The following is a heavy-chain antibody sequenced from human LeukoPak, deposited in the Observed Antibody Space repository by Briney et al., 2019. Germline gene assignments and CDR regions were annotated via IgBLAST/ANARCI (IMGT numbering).Heavy chain of an antibody. CDR1: GYTFTSYG. D-gene: IGHD3-22*01. J-gene: IGHJ4*02. V-gene: IGHV1-18*01. CDR2: ISAYNGNT. Sequence: GASVKVSCKASGYTFTSYGISWVRQAPGQGRDWMGWISAYNGNTNYAQKLQGRVTMTTDTSTSTAYMELRSLRSDDTAVYYCARDLSETYYYDSSTDYWGQGTLVTVSS. CDR3: ARDLSETYYYDSSTDY.